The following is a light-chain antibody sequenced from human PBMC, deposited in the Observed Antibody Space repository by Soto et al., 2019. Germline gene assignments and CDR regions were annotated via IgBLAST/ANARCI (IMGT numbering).Light chain of an antibody. CDR1: SSKIGSNY. CDR3: AAWDDSLSGYV. V-gene: IGLV1-47*01. Sequence: QSVLTQPPSASGTPGQRVTISFSGSSSKIGSNYVYWYQQLPGTAPKLLIYRNNQRPSGVPDRFSGSKSGTSASLAISGLRSEDEADYYCAAWDDSLSGYVFGTGTKVTV. J-gene: IGLJ1*01. CDR2: RNN.